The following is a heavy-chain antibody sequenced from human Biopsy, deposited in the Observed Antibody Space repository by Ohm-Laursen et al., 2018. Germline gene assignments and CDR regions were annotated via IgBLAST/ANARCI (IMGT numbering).Heavy chain of an antibody. J-gene: IGHJ4*02. V-gene: IGHV1-69*10. CDR1: GDSFTSYA. CDR2: IIPIPNVA. Sequence: GASVKVSCKSSGDSFTSYAIGWVRQAPGQGLEWMGGIIPIPNVATYAQKFQGRITITADESTSTAYMELSSLTSDDTAVYFCARDALGGGSYRFFYWGQGSLVTVSS. D-gene: IGHD1-26*01. CDR3: ARDALGGGSYRFFY.